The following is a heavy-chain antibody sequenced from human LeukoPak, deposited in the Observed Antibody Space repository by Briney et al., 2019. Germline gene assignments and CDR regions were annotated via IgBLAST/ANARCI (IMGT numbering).Heavy chain of an antibody. D-gene: IGHD3-22*01. CDR3: ARLPTYYYDSSGYHQAYDY. CDR1: GYTFSSYY. Sequence: ASVKVSCKASGYTFSSYYMHWVRQAPGQGHEWMGIINPSGGSTSYAQKFQGRVTMTRDTSTSTVYMELSSLRSEDTAVYYCARLPTYYYDSSGYHQAYDYWGQGTLVTVSS. CDR2: INPSGGST. V-gene: IGHV1-46*01. J-gene: IGHJ4*02.